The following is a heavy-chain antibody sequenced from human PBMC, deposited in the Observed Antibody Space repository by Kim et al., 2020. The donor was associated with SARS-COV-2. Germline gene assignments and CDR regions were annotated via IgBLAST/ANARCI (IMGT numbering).Heavy chain of an antibody. CDR1: GFTFSGYG. V-gene: IGHV3-33*01. D-gene: IGHD3-16*01. J-gene: IGHJ6*03. Sequence: GGSLRLSCAASGFTFSGYGMHWVRQAPGKGLEWVAIVWYDGSKEDYVDFVKGRFTISRDNSKNMLWLQMDSLRAEDTAVYYCGRGRGGQFGTDYMDVWGKGTTVTVS. CDR2: VWYDGSKE. CDR3: GRGRGGQFGTDYMDV.